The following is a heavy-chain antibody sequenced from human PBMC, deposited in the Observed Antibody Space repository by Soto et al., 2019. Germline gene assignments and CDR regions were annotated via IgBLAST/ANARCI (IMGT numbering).Heavy chain of an antibody. V-gene: IGHV4-30-2*01. CDR2: IYHSGST. CDR1: GGSISSGGYS. J-gene: IGHJ6*02. Sequence: SETLSLTCAVSGGSISSGGYSWSWIRQPPGKGLEWIGYIYHSGSTYYSPSLKSRVTISVDRSKNQFSLKLSSVTAADTAVYYCARVVPAARGYYYYGMDVWGQGTTVTVSS. D-gene: IGHD2-2*01. CDR3: ARVVPAARGYYYYGMDV.